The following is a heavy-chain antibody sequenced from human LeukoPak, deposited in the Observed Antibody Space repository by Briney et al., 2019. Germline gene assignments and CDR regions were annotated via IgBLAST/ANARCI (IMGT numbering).Heavy chain of an antibody. CDR2: IHSSGGS. J-gene: IGHJ4*02. D-gene: IGHD1-26*01. V-gene: IGHV4-4*09. CDR3: ARLGSYDDF. Sequence: SETLSLTCTVSGASISNYYWSWIRQTPEKGLEWMGHIHSSGGSSYYPSLKSRLTLSLDTSRSQLSLKLPSVTAADTAVYFCARLGSYDDFWGQGALVTVSS. CDR1: GASISNYY.